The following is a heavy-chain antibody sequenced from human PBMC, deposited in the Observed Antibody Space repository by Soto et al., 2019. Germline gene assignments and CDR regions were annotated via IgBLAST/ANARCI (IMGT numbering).Heavy chain of an antibody. CDR2: ISAYNGNT. J-gene: IGHJ4*02. V-gene: IGHV1-18*01. Sequence: QVQLVQSGAEVKKPGASVKVSCKASGYTFTSYGISWVRQAPGQGLEWMGWISAYNGNTNYAQKFQGRVTMPTDTSTTTAYMELRSLRSDDTAVYYCARPRFLEWLFTLDYWGQGTLVTVSS. D-gene: IGHD3-3*01. CDR1: GYTFTSYG. CDR3: ARPRFLEWLFTLDY.